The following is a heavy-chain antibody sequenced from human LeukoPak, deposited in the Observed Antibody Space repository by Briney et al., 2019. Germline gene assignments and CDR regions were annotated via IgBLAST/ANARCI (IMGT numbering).Heavy chain of an antibody. Sequence: VASVKVSCKASGYTFTSYYMHWVRQAPGQGLEWMGIINPSGGSTSYAQKFQGRVTMTRNTSISTAYMELSSLRSEDTAVYYCATSVRYSDWSFFRLAYWGQGTQVTVSS. V-gene: IGHV1-46*01. CDR2: INPSGGST. CDR3: ATSVRYSDWSFFRLAY. D-gene: IGHD3-9*01. J-gene: IGHJ4*02. CDR1: GYTFTSYY.